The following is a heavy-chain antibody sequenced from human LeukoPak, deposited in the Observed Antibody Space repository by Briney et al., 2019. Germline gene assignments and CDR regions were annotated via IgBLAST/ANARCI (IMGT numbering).Heavy chain of an antibody. Sequence: SETLSLTCTVPGGSISSSSYYRGWIRQPPGEGLEWIGSIYYSGSTYYNPSLKSRVTISVDTSKNQFSLKLSSVTAADTAVYYCVSGSSWYHYFDYWGQGTLVTVSS. V-gene: IGHV4-39*01. CDR2: IYYSGST. J-gene: IGHJ4*02. D-gene: IGHD6-13*01. CDR3: VSGSSWYHYFDY. CDR1: GGSISSSSYY.